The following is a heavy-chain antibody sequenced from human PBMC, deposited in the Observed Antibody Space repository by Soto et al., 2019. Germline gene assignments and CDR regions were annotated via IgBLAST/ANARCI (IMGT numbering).Heavy chain of an antibody. CDR2: ISSSSTI. Sequence: GGSLRLSCAASGFTFSSYSMNWVRQAPGKGLEWVSYISSSSTIYYADSVKGRFTISRDNAKNSLYLQMNSLRAEDTAVYYCARDRIVVVPAARPYYFDYWGQGTLVTVSS. J-gene: IGHJ4*02. D-gene: IGHD2-2*01. V-gene: IGHV3-48*01. CDR3: ARDRIVVVPAARPYYFDY. CDR1: GFTFSSYS.